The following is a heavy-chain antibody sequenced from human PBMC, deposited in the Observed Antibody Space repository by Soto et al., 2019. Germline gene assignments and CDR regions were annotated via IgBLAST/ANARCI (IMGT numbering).Heavy chain of an antibody. V-gene: IGHV1-3*01. CDR2: INAGNGNT. CDR1: GYRFTSYG. Sequence: SVKGYCKAFGYRFTSYGSHWVRRAPGQRLEWMGWINAGNGNTKYSQKFQGRVTITRDTSASTAYMELSSLRSEDTAVYYCARDPSYYGMDVWGQGTTVTAP. CDR3: ARDPSYYGMDV. J-gene: IGHJ6*02.